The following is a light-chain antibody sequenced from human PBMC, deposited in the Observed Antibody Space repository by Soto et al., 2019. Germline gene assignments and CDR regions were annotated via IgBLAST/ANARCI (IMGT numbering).Light chain of an antibody. CDR2: AAS. Sequence: DMQMTQSPSSVSASVGDRVTITCRASQGISGWLAWYQQKPGNAPKLLIYAASTLQSGVPSRFSGSGSGTDFTLTISSLQPEDFATYYCQQASSFLYTFGPGTKVDI. J-gene: IGKJ3*01. V-gene: IGKV1-12*02. CDR3: QQASSFLYT. CDR1: QGISGW.